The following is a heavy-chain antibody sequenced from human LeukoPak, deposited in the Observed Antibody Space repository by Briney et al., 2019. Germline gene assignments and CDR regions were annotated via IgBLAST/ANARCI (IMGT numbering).Heavy chain of an antibody. CDR3: GREFLGFWGGGVDV. V-gene: IGHV3-7*01. CDR2: IKPDGSEK. Sequence: PGGSLRLSCATSGFTLNIYWMTWVRQAPGKGPEWVANIKPDGSEKNYVGSVKGRFTISRDNAKNSLYLQMNSLSADDTAVYYWGREFLGFWGGGVDVWGQGTTVTVSS. J-gene: IGHJ6*02. CDR1: GFTLNIYW. D-gene: IGHD3-16*01.